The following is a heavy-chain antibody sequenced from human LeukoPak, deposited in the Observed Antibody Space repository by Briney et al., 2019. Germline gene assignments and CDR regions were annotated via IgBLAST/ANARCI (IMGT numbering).Heavy chain of an antibody. CDR2: ISSSSTI. V-gene: IGHV3-48*02. CDR1: GFTFSSYA. Sequence: GGSLRLSCAASGFTFSSYAMSWVRQAPGKGLEWVSYISSSSTIYYADSVKGRFTISRDNAKNSLYLQMNSLRDEDTAVYYCARGSLRVFDYWGQGTLVTVSS. CDR3: ARGSLRVFDY. D-gene: IGHD4-17*01. J-gene: IGHJ4*02.